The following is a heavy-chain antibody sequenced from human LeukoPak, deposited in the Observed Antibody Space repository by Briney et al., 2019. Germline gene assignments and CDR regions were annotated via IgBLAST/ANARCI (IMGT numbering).Heavy chain of an antibody. CDR3: ARVYVGANRN. J-gene: IGHJ4*02. CDR1: GGSFSGYY. Sequence: KPSETLSLTCAVYGGSFSGYYWSWIRQPPGKGLEWIGEINHSGSTNYNPSLKSRITISVDTSKNQFSLKLSSVTAADTAVYYCARVYVGANRNWGQGTLVTVSS. D-gene: IGHD1-26*01. V-gene: IGHV4-34*01. CDR2: INHSGST.